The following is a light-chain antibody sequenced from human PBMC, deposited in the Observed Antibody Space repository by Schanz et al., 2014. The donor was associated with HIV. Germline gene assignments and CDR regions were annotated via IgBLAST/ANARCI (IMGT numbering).Light chain of an antibody. J-gene: IGKJ4*01. CDR3: QQRRTWPLT. Sequence: EIVLTQSPGTLSLSPGERATLSCRASQSVSSSYLAWYQQKPGQAPRLLIYGASSRATGIPARFSGSGSGTDFTLTISSLEPEDFAVYYCQQRRTWPLTFGGGTKVEIK. V-gene: IGKV3D-20*02. CDR1: QSVSSSY. CDR2: GAS.